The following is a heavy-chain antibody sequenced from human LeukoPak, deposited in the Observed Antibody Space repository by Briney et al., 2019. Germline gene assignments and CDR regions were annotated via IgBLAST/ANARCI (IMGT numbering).Heavy chain of an antibody. V-gene: IGHV3-21*01. Sequence: GGSLRLSCAASGFTFSNYNLNWVRQAPGKGLEWVSCISISSNYIYYPDSVKGRFTISRDNAKNSLYLQMNSLRAEDTAVYYCARDGGGGLDYWGQGTLVTVSS. CDR3: ARDGGGGLDY. D-gene: IGHD2-15*01. CDR1: GFTFSNYN. CDR2: ISISSNYI. J-gene: IGHJ4*02.